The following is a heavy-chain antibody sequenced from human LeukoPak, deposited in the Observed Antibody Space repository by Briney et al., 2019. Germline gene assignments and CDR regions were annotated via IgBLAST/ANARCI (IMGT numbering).Heavy chain of an antibody. CDR3: ARDSRALAVAGSFDY. Sequence: TGGSLRLSCAASGFTFSSYSINWVRQAPGKGLEWVSSISSSSSYIYYADSVKGRFTISRDNAKNSLYLQMNSLRAEDTAVYYCARDSRALAVAGSFDYWGQGAQVTVSS. D-gene: IGHD6-19*01. CDR1: GFTFSSYS. J-gene: IGHJ4*02. V-gene: IGHV3-21*01. CDR2: ISSSSSYI.